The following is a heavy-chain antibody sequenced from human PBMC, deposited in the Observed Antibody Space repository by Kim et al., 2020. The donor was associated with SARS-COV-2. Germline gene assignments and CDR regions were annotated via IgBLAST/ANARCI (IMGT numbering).Heavy chain of an antibody. CDR1: GFTFSSYG. D-gene: IGHD2-15*01. J-gene: IGHJ4*02. CDR2: ISYDGSNK. Sequence: GGSLRLSCAASGFTFSSYGMHWVRQAPGKGLEWVAVISYDGSNKYYADSVKGRFTISRDNSKNTLYLQMNSLRAEDTAVYYCAKDRPERIFRNWGQGTLVTVSS. V-gene: IGHV3-30*18. CDR3: AKDRPERIFRN.